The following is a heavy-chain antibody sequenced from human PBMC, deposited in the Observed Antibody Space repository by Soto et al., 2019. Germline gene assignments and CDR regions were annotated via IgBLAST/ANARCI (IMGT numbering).Heavy chain of an antibody. CDR3: ASRSSGWYFDY. CDR2: ISGSGGST. D-gene: IGHD6-19*01. CDR1: GFTFSSYA. Sequence: EVQLLESGGGLVQPGGSLRLSCAASGFTFSSYAMNWVRQGPGKGLEWVSVISGSGGSTYYADSVKGRFTISRDNSKNTLYLQMKGLRAEDTAVYYCASRSSGWYFDYWGQGTLVTVSS. V-gene: IGHV3-23*01. J-gene: IGHJ4*02.